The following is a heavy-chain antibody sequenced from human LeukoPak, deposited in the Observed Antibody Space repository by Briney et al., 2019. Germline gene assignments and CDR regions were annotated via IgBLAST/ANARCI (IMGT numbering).Heavy chain of an antibody. V-gene: IGHV3-48*04. CDR3: ARIKQLAPFDY. D-gene: IGHD6-13*01. Sequence: GGSLRLSCVASGFTFSTYSMNWVRQAPGKGLEWVSYISSGSSTIYYADSVKGRFTISRDNAKNSLYLQMNSLRAEDTAVYYCARIKQLAPFDYWGQGTLVTVSS. CDR1: GFTFSTYS. J-gene: IGHJ4*02. CDR2: ISSGSSTI.